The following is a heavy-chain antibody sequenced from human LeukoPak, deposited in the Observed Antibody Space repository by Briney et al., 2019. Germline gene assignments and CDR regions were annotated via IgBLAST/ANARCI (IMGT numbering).Heavy chain of an antibody. D-gene: IGHD3-3*01. Sequence: ASVKVSCKASGYTFTCYYMHWVRQAPRQGLEWTGIINPSGGSTSYAQKFQGRVTMTRDTSTSTVYMELSSLRSEDTAVYYCARGADYDFWSGSQYYFDYWGQGTLVTVSS. CDR3: ARGADYDFWSGSQYYFDY. CDR2: INPSGGST. CDR1: GYTFTCYY. V-gene: IGHV1-46*01. J-gene: IGHJ4*02.